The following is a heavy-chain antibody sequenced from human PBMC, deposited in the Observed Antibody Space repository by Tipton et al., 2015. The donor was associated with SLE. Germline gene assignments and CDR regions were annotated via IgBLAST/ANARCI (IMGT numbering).Heavy chain of an antibody. CDR3: ARSPVDYWNGYSA. V-gene: IGHV3-23*01. J-gene: IGHJ4*02. CDR2: ITGSGDRT. CDR1: GFTFSNYA. Sequence: SLRLSCAASGFTFSNYAMSWVRQAPGKGLAWVSAITGSGDRTYYIDSVKGRFTISRDNSKNSLYLQMNGLRAEDTAVYYCARSPVDYWNGYSAWGQGTLVAVSS. D-gene: IGHD3-3*01.